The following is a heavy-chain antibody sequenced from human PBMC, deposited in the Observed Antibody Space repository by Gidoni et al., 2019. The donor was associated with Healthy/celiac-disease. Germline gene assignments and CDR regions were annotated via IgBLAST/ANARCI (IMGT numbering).Heavy chain of an antibody. Sequence: QVQLQQWGAGPLKPSETLSLTCAVDGGSFSCYYWSWIRQPPGKGLEWIGAINHSGSTNYHPSLKSRVTISVDTSKNQFSRTLSSGTAADTAVYYCARPGLRGEDPWGQGTLVTVSS. J-gene: IGHJ5*02. V-gene: IGHV4-34*01. D-gene: IGHD3-10*01. CDR2: INHSGST. CDR3: ARPGLRGEDP. CDR1: GGSFSCYY.